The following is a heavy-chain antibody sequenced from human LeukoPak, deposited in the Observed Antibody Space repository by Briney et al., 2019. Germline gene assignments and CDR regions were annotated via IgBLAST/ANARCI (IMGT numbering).Heavy chain of an antibody. J-gene: IGHJ3*02. CDR1: GYSISSGYY. CDR3: ASGEITFGGVPASADDAFDI. Sequence: SETLSLTCTVSGYSISSGYYWGWIRQPPGKGLEWIGSIYHSGSTYYNPSLKSRVTISVDTSKNQFSLKLSSVTAADTAVYYCASGEITFGGVPASADDAFDIWGQGTMVTVSS. V-gene: IGHV4-38-2*02. CDR2: IYHSGST. D-gene: IGHD3-16*01.